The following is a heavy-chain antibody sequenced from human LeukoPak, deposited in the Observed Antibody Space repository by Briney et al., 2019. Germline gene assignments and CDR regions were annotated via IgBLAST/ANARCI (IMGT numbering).Heavy chain of an antibody. CDR1: GFTFSSYG. D-gene: IGHD2-2*01. CDR2: IWYDGSNK. Sequence: GRSLRLSCAASGFTFSSYGMHRVRQAPGKGLEWVAVIWYDGSNKYYADSVKGRFTISRDNSKNTLYLQMNSLRAEDTAVYYCARDPAEYQLPRGWFDPWGQGTLVTVSS. J-gene: IGHJ5*02. CDR3: ARDPAEYQLPRGWFDP. V-gene: IGHV3-33*01.